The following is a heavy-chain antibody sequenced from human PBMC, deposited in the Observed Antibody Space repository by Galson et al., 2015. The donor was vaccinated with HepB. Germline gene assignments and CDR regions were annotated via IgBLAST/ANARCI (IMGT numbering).Heavy chain of an antibody. CDR3: ARGSLVVPAATGDWFDP. CDR1: GYSFTSYW. Sequence: QSGAEVKKPGESLRISCKGSGYSFTSYWISWVRQMPGKGLEWMGRIDPSDSYTNYSPSFQGHVTISADKSISTAYLQWSSLKASDTAMYYCARGSLVVPAATGDWFDPWGQGTLVTVSS. D-gene: IGHD2-2*01. V-gene: IGHV5-10-1*01. CDR2: IDPSDSYT. J-gene: IGHJ5*02.